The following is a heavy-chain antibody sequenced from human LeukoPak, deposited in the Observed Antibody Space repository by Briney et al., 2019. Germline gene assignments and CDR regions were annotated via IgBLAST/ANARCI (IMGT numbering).Heavy chain of an antibody. V-gene: IGHV3-23*01. CDR3: AKPRVDIPATVFDS. Sequence: PGGSLRLSCATSGFTFTSYAMNWVRQAPGKGLEWVAAITGNGVNTYYADSVKGRFTISSDPSKNTLFLQMHSLRADDTAVYYCAKPRVDIPATVFDSWGQGALVTVSS. D-gene: IGHD3-16*02. J-gene: IGHJ4*02. CDR2: ITGNGVNT. CDR1: GFTFTSYA.